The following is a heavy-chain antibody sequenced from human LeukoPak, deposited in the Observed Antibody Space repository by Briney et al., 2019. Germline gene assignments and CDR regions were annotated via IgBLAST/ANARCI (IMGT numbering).Heavy chain of an antibody. Sequence: GGSLRLSCAASGFTFSSSAMNWVRQAPGKGLEWVSYISSGTSTIYYADSVKGRFTIFRDNSKNTLYLQMNSLRAEDTAVYYCAKGSLGSWYYFDYWGQGTLVTVSS. CDR2: ISSGTSTI. V-gene: IGHV3-23*01. CDR3: AKGSLGSWYYFDY. CDR1: GFTFSSSA. J-gene: IGHJ4*02. D-gene: IGHD6-13*01.